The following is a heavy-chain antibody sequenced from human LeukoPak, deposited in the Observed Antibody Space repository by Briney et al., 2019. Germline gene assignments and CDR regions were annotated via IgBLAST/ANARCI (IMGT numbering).Heavy chain of an antibody. Sequence: SETLSLTCTVSGGSISSSSYYWGWIRQPPGKGLEWIGEINHSGSINYNPSLKSRVTISVDTSKNQFSLKLSSVTAADTAVYYCARVWSSSRPFSRDYWGQGTLVTVSS. V-gene: IGHV4-39*07. CDR3: ARVWSSSRPFSRDY. CDR1: GGSISSSSYY. CDR2: INHSGSI. D-gene: IGHD6-13*01. J-gene: IGHJ4*02.